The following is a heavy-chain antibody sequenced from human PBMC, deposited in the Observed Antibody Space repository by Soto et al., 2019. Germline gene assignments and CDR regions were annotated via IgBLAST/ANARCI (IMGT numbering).Heavy chain of an antibody. CDR2: INAGNGNT. CDR1: GYTFTSYA. D-gene: IGHD4-17*01. Sequence: GASVKVSCKASGYTFTSYAMHWVRQAPGQRLEWMGWINAGNGNTKYSQKFQGRVTITRDTSASTAYMELSSLRSEDTAVYYCARSTVTKLTRYYYYHMDVWAKGPRSPSP. CDR3: ARSTVTKLTRYYYYHMDV. J-gene: IGHJ6*03. V-gene: IGHV1-3*01.